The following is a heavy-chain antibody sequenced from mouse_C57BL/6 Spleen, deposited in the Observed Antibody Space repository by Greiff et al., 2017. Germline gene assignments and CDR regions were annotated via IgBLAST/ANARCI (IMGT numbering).Heavy chain of an antibody. CDR3: ARPLTITTVVAHWYIDV. Sequence: VQLQQSGAELARPGASVKLSCKASGYTFTSYGISWVKQRTGQGLEWIGEIYPRSGNTYYNAKFKGKATLTADTSSSTAYMELRSLTSEYSAVYFCARPLTITTVVAHWYIDVWGTGTTVTVSS. V-gene: IGHV1-81*01. CDR1: GYTFTSYG. CDR2: IYPRSGNT. D-gene: IGHD1-1*01. J-gene: IGHJ1*03.